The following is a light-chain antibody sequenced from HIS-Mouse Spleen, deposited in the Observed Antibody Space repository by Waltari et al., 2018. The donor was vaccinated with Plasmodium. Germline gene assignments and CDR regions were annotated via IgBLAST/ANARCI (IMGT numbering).Light chain of an antibody. CDR1: ALPQKY. V-gene: IGLV3-10*01. J-gene: IGLJ3*02. CDR2: EDS. CDR3: YSTDSSGNHRV. Sequence: SYELTQPPSVSVSPGQPARITCSGEALPQKYPYWYQQKSGQAPVLVIYEDSKRPSGIPERFSGSSSGTMATLTISGAQVEDEADYYCYSTDSSGNHRVFGGGTKLTVL.